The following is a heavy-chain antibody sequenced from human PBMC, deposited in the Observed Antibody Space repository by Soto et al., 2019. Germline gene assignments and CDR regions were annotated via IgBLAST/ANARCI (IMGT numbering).Heavy chain of an antibody. CDR1: GFSLSSTVVG. CDR3: ARRREAAHFDY. Sequence: QITLEESGPTLVKPTQTLTLTCTFSGFSLSSTVVGVGWIRPSPGKALEWLAFIYWNDDKRYTPSLKSRLTITKDTSKNQVVLTMTNMDPMDTATYYCARRREAAHFDYWGQGALVTVSS. CDR2: IYWNDDK. J-gene: IGHJ4*02. D-gene: IGHD1-26*01. V-gene: IGHV2-5*01.